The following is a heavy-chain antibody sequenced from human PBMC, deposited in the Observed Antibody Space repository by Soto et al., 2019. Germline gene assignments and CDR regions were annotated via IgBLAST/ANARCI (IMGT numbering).Heavy chain of an antibody. Sequence: PSETLSLTCTVSCGAISGYYWTWIRQPAGKGMEWIGRSYSSGGTKYNPSLKSRVAMSLDMSKNQFSLRLNSVTAADTAVYYCARGQRFSDSFDPWGQGTLVTVSS. CDR2: SYSSGGT. J-gene: IGHJ5*02. CDR3: ARGQRFSDSFDP. CDR1: CGAISGYY. D-gene: IGHD3-3*01. V-gene: IGHV4-4*07.